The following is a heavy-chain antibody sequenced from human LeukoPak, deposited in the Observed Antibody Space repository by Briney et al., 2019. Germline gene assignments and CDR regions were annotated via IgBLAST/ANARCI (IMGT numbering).Heavy chain of an antibody. Sequence: GGSLRLSCAASGFTFSSYAMSWVRQAPGKGLEWVSAISGSGGSTYYADSVKGRFTNSRDNSKNTLYLQMNSLRAEDTAVYYCAKDSHYDFWSGYAYYYGMDVWGQGTTVTVSS. D-gene: IGHD3-3*01. V-gene: IGHV3-23*01. CDR1: GFTFSSYA. J-gene: IGHJ6*02. CDR3: AKDSHYDFWSGYAYYYGMDV. CDR2: ISGSGGST.